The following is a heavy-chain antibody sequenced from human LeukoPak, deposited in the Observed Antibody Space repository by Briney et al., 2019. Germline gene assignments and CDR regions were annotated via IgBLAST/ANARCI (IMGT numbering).Heavy chain of an antibody. V-gene: IGHV3-7*01. Sequence: GGSLRLSYAASGFTFSSYWMSWVRQAPGKGLEWVANIKQDGSEKYYVDSVKGRFTISRDNAKNSLYLQMNSLRAEDTAVYYCATIKLWGFGVPKPAADAFDIWGQGTMVTVSS. CDR3: ATIKLWGFGVPKPAADAFDI. CDR1: GFTFSSYW. J-gene: IGHJ3*02. D-gene: IGHD3-3*01. CDR2: IKQDGSEK.